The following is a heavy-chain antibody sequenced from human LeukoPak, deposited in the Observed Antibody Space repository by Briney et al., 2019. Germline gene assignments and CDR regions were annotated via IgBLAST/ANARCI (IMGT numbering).Heavy chain of an antibody. V-gene: IGHV4-34*01. D-gene: IGHD6-19*01. CDR3: ARKKQIAVAGYYYYYMDV. CDR2: INHSGST. CDR1: GGSFSGYY. Sequence: NASETLSLTCAVYGGSFSGYYWSWIRQPPGKGLGWIGEINHSGSTNYNPSLKSRVTISVDTSKNQFSLKLSSVTAADTAVYYCARKKQIAVAGYYYYYMDVWGKGTTVTISS. J-gene: IGHJ6*03.